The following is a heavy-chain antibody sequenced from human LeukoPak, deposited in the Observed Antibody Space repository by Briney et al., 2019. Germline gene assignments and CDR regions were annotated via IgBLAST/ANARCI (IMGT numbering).Heavy chain of an antibody. CDR2: IYSGGST. J-gene: IGHJ4*02. V-gene: IGHV3-53*05. Sequence: GGSLRLSCAASGFTVSSNYMSWVRQAPGKGLEWVSVIYSGGSTYYADSVKGRFTISRDNSKNTLYLQMSSLRPEDTAVYYCVKDKVAVTSQGCFDYWGQGTLVTVSS. D-gene: IGHD2-15*01. CDR3: VKDKVAVTSQGCFDY. CDR1: GFTVSSNY.